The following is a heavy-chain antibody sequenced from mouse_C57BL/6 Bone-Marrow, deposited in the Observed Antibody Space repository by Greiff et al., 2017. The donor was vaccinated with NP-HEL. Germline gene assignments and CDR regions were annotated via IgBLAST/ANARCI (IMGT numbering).Heavy chain of an antibody. V-gene: IGHV5-9-1*02. CDR2: ISSGGDYI. CDR1: GFTFSSYA. D-gene: IGHD2-3*01. J-gene: IGHJ4*01. Sequence: EVKLQESGEGLVKPGGSLKLSCAASGFTFSSYAMSWVRQTPEKRLEWVAYISSGGDYIYYADTVKGRFTISRDNARNTLYLQMSSLKSEDTAMYYCTRDTLYDGYYVGSYYYAMDYWGQGTSVIVSS. CDR3: TRDTLYDGYYVGSYYYAMDY.